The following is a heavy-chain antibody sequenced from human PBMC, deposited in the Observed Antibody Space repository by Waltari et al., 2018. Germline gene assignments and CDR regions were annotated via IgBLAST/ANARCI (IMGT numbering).Heavy chain of an antibody. CDR1: GFTFNTFW. V-gene: IGHV3-74*01. Sequence: EVQLMESGGDLVQPGGSLRLSCVVSGFTFNTFWMNWVRQAPGKGLVGVARINNEGTYTTYADSVKGRFTSSRDNAKNTLYLQMNSLRVEDTAVYYCGGGGLDGAAYWGQGTLVNVSS. CDR2: INNEGTYT. J-gene: IGHJ4*02. D-gene: IGHD3-16*01. CDR3: GGGGLDGAAY.